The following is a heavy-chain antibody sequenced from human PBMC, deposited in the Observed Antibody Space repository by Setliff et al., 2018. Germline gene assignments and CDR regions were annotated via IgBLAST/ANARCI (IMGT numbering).Heavy chain of an antibody. V-gene: IGHV3-48*04. Sequence: HPGGSLRLSCAASGFTFSSYGMHWVRQAPGKGLEWVSYISGSGSSIFYADSVKGRFTISRDNAKNSLYLQMNSLRAEDTAVYYCARLYRPESRYYFFDYWGQGTLVTVSS. J-gene: IGHJ4*02. CDR2: ISGSGSSI. D-gene: IGHD3-3*01. CDR1: GFTFSSYG. CDR3: ARLYRPESRYYFFDY.